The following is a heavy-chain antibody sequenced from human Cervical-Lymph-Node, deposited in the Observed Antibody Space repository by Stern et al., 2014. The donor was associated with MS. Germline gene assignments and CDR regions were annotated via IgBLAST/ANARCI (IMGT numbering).Heavy chain of an antibody. V-gene: IGHV1-69*18. CDR3: ARGPAARPDY. D-gene: IGHD6-6*01. CDR1: GGTSNSYT. Sequence: VQLVQSGAEVKRPGSSVTVSCKTSGGTSNSYTISWVRQAPGQGLEWLGKILPIFGATDYAQKFQDRLTITADESTATVYMELSSLTSDDTAVYYCARGPAARPDYWAQGTLVTVSS. J-gene: IGHJ4*02. CDR2: ILPIFGAT.